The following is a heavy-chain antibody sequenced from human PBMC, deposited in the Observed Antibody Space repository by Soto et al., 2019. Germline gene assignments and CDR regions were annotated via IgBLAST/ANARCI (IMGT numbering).Heavy chain of an antibody. V-gene: IGHV1-69*02. CDR1: GDTFSTYT. J-gene: IGHJ3*02. Sequence: ASVKVSCKASGDTFSTYTITWMRQAPGQGLEWMGRIIPILGIANYAQKFQGRVTITADKSTSTAYMELSSLRSEDTAVYYCARKYYYDSSGYSIDAFDIWGQGTMVTVSS. CDR3: ARKYYYDSSGYSIDAFDI. CDR2: IIPILGIA. D-gene: IGHD3-22*01.